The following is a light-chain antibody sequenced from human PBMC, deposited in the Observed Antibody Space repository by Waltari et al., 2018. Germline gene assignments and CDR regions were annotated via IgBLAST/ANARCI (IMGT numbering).Light chain of an antibody. V-gene: IGKV4-1*01. CDR1: QSVLFRRSDKAY. J-gene: IGKJ4*01. Sequence: DIVMTQSPDSLAVSLGERATINCKSSQSVLFRRSDKAYLAWYQQKPGQPPKLLIYWASTRESGVPDRFSGSGSGTDFTLTISSLQAEDVAVYYCQQYYNSPLTFGGGTKVEIK. CDR3: QQYYNSPLT. CDR2: WAS.